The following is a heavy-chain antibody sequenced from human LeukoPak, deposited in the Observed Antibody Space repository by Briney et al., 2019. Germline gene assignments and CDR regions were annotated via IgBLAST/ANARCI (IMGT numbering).Heavy chain of an antibody. CDR2: INWNSAGT. V-gene: IGHV3-20*04. CDR3: ARDRRAEWVYSSSWWRTTYGMDV. J-gene: IGHJ6*02. Sequence: PGGSLRLSCAATVFIFDNYGMSWVRQAPGKGLEWVSGINWNSAGTGYADTENGRFTIYRDKAKNYLYLQTNSLRAEDRAVYYCARDRRAEWVYSSSWWRTTYGMDVWGQGTTVTVSS. D-gene: IGHD6-13*01. CDR1: VFIFDNYG.